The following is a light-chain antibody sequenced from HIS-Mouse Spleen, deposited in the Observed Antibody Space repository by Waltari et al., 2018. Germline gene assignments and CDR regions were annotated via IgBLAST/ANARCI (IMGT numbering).Light chain of an antibody. CDR3: SSYAGSNNLV. CDR1: SSDVCGYNY. Sequence: QSALTQPPSASGSPGQSVTISCTGPSSDVCGYNYVSGYHQPPGKAPKLMIYEVSKRPSGVPDRVSGSKSGNTASLTVSGLQAEDEADYYCSSYAGSNNLVFGGGTKLTVL. CDR2: EVS. J-gene: IGLJ2*01. V-gene: IGLV2-8*01.